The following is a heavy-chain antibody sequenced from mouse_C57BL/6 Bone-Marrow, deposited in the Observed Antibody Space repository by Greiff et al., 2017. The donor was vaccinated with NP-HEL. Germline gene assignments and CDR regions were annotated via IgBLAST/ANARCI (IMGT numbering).Heavy chain of an antibody. Sequence: VQLQESGAELARPGASVKLSCKASGYTFTSYGISWVKQRTGQGLEWIGEIYPRSGNTYYNEKFKGKATLTADKSSSTAYMELRSLTSEDSAVYFCARLFITTVVVTDYWGQGTTLTVTS. D-gene: IGHD1-1*01. CDR3: ARLFITTVVVTDY. V-gene: IGHV1-81*01. J-gene: IGHJ2*01. CDR2: IYPRSGNT. CDR1: GYTFTSYG.